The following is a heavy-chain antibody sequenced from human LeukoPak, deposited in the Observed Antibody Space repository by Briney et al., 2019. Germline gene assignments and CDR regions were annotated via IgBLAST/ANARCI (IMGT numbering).Heavy chain of an antibody. CDR3: ARANYFDY. CDR2: IYYSGST. CDR1: GGSISSGDYY. Sequence: PSETLSLTCTVSGGSISSGDYYWSWIRQPPGKGLEWIGYIYYSGSTYYNPSLKSRVTISVDTSKSQFSLRLNSVTAADTAVYYCARANYFDYWGQGTLVTVSS. J-gene: IGHJ4*02. V-gene: IGHV4-30-4*02.